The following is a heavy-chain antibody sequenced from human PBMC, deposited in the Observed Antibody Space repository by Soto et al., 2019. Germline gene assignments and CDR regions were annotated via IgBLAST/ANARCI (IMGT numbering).Heavy chain of an antibody. CDR1: GYSFAGYW. CDR2: IDPSDSQT. J-gene: IGHJ4*02. CDR3: ARQIYDTDTGPNFQYYFDS. D-gene: IGHD5-18*01. Sequence: GESLKISCKGSGYSFAGYWITWVRQKPGKGLEWMGRIDPSDSQTYYSPSFRGHVTISVTKSITTVFLQWSSLRASDTAMYYCARQIYDTDTGPNFQYYFDSWGQGTPVTVSS. V-gene: IGHV5-10-1*01.